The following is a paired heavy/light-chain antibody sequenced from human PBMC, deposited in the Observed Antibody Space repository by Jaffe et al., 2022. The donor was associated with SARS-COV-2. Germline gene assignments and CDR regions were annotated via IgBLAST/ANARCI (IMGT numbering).Heavy chain of an antibody. CDR3: ARDGAPSRWYY. CDR1: GDSVSSSRDY. Sequence: QVQLQESGPGLVMPSETLSLTCTVSGDSVSSSRDYWSWIRQFPGKGLEWIGYSHNSGSANYNPSLRSRVTISIDTSKNQFSLSLASVTAADTAVYYCARDGAPSRWYYWGQGALVTVSS. V-gene: IGHV4-61*01. CDR2: SHNSGSA. J-gene: IGHJ4*02. D-gene: IGHD2-15*01.
Light chain of an antibody. CDR3: QQYGGSPFT. J-gene: IGKJ2*01. CDR1: QSVSDS. V-gene: IGKV3-20*01. CDR2: GAY. Sequence: EIVLTQSPGTLSLSPGERATLSCRASQSVSDSLAWYQQKPGRAPRLLIYGAYRGAAGIPDRFSGSGSGTDFTLTISRLEPDDFAVYYCQQYGGSPFTFGQGTKVDIK.